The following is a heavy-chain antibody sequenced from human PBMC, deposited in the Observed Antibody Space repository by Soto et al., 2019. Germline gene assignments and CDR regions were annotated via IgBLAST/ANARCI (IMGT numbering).Heavy chain of an antibody. CDR3: ARVGDCSSTSCFSNWFDP. J-gene: IGHJ5*02. D-gene: IGHD2-2*01. CDR1: GYTFTSYG. CDR2: ISAYNGNT. V-gene: IGHV1-18*01. Sequence: ASVKVSCKASGYTFTSYGISWVRQAPGQGLEWMGWISAYNGNTNYAQKLQGRVTMTTDTSTSTAYMELRSLRSDDTAVYYCARVGDCSSTSCFSNWFDPWGQGTLVTVSS.